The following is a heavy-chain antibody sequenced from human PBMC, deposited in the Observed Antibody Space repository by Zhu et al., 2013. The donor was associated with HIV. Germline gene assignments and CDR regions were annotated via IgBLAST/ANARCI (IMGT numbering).Heavy chain of an antibody. CDR3: ARELRYCSGGSCKSGYFDL. D-gene: IGHD2-15*01. V-gene: IGHV1-69*01. J-gene: IGHJ2*01. Sequence: VQLVQSGAEVKKPGSSVKVSCKASGGTFSSYGISWVRQAPGQGLEWMGGIIPMFGTANYAQKFQARVTITADESTSTAYMELSSLRSEDTAVYYCARELRYCSGGSCKSGYFDLWGRGTLVTVSS. CDR1: GGTFSSYG. CDR2: IIPMFGTA.